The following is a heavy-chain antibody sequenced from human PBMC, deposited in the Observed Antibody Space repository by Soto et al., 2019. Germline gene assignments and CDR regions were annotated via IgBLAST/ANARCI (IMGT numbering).Heavy chain of an antibody. J-gene: IGHJ4*02. CDR2: ISAYNGNT. V-gene: IGHV1-18*01. Sequence: GASVKVSCKVFGYTLTELSMHWVRQAPGQGLEWMGWISAYNGNTNYAQKLQGRVTMTTDTSTSTAYMELRSLRSDDTAVYYCARSYYDILTGYYSPVDYWGQGTLVTVSS. D-gene: IGHD3-9*01. CDR1: GYTLTELS. CDR3: ARSYYDILTGYYSPVDY.